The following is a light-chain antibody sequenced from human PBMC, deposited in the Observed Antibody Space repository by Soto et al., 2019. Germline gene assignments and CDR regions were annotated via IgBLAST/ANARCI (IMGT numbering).Light chain of an antibody. CDR2: GAS. CDR3: QQYGASPYT. V-gene: IGKV3-20*01. Sequence: EILLTQSPGTLSLSPGERATLSCRASQSVRNNYLAWYEQKPGQAPRLLIHGASGRATGIPDRFSGSGSGTDFTLTINRLEPEDFAVHFCQQYGASPYTFGQGTKLEI. CDR1: QSVRNNY. J-gene: IGKJ2*01.